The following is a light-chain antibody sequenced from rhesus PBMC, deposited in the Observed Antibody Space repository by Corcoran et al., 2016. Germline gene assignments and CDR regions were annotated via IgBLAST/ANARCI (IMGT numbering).Light chain of an antibody. V-gene: IGKV1-25*01. CDR1: QGISSY. CDR3: QQHNSYPPT. Sequence: DIQMTQSPSSLSASVGDRVTITCRASQGISSYLAWYQQKPGKAPKLLIYAASTLQSGVPSRFSGNGSGTDFTLTIRSLQPEDFATYYCQQHNSYPPTFGQGTKVEIK. J-gene: IGKJ1*01. CDR2: AAS.